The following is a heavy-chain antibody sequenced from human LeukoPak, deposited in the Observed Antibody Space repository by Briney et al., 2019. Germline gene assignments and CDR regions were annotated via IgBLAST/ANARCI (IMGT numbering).Heavy chain of an antibody. CDR3: ATAVMVRGVVDY. Sequence: ASVKVSCKVSGYTLTELSMHWVRQAPGKGLEWMGGFDPEDGETIYAQKFQGRVTMTEDTSTDTAYMELGSLRSEDTAVYYCATAVMVRGVVDYWGQGTLVTVSS. D-gene: IGHD3-10*01. V-gene: IGHV1-24*01. CDR2: FDPEDGET. J-gene: IGHJ4*02. CDR1: GYTLTELS.